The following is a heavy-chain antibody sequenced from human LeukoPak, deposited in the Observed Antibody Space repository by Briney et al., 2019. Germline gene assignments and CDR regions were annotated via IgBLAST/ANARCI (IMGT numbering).Heavy chain of an antibody. CDR3: ARGPNLDYYGSGNQVGMDV. J-gene: IGHJ6*02. Sequence: ASVKVSCKASGYTFTGYYMHWVRQAPGQGLEWMGWINPNRGGTNYAQKFQGRVTMTRDTSISTAYMELSRLRSDDTAVYYCARGPNLDYYGSGNQVGMDVWGQGTTVTVSS. CDR1: GYTFTGYY. D-gene: IGHD3-10*01. CDR2: INPNRGGT. V-gene: IGHV1-2*02.